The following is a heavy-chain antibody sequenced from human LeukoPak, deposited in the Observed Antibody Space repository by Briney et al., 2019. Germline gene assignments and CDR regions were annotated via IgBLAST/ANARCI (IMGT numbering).Heavy chain of an antibody. CDR2: IYHSGST. V-gene: IGHV4-30-2*01. Sequence: PSETLSLTCAVSGGSISSGGYSWSWIRQPPGKGLEWIGYIYHSGSTYCNPSLKSRVTISVDRSKNQFSLKLSSVTAADTAVYYCARGGRDAFDSWGQGTIVTVSS. J-gene: IGHJ3*02. CDR3: ARGGRDAFDS. CDR1: GGSISSGGYS.